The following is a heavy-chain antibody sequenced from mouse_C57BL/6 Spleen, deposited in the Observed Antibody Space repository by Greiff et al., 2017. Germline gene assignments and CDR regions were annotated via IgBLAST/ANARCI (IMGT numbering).Heavy chain of an antibody. V-gene: IGHV1-9*01. CDR2: ILPGSGST. CDR1: GYTFTGYW. Sequence: QVQLQQSGAELMKPGASVKLSCKATGYTFTGYWIEWVKQRPGHGLEWIGEILPGSGSTNYNEKFKGKATFTADTYSNTASMQLSSLTTEDSAIYYGARSRYYYGSSPYAMDYWGQGTSVTVSS. D-gene: IGHD1-1*01. J-gene: IGHJ4*01. CDR3: ARSRYYYGSSPYAMDY.